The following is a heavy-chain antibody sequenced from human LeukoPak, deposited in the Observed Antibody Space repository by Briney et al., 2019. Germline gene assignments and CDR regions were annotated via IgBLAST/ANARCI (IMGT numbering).Heavy chain of an antibody. CDR2: MNPNSGNT. Sequence: ASVKVSCKASGYTSTSYDINWVRQATGQGLEWMGWMNPNSGNTGYAQKFQGRVTITRNTSISTAYMELSSLRSEDTAVYYCARGGLRFLELPPQGYYYMDVWGKGTTVTVSS. J-gene: IGHJ6*03. CDR1: GYTSTSYD. D-gene: IGHD3-3*01. V-gene: IGHV1-8*03. CDR3: ARGGLRFLELPPQGYYYMDV.